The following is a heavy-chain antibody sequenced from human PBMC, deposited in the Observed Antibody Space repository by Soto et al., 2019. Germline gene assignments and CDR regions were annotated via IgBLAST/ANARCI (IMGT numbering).Heavy chain of an antibody. CDR1: GFVFRSYS. J-gene: IGHJ4*02. CDR3: ARAHVGSRWGYFDK. D-gene: IGHD6-13*01. CDR2: ISSSNNI. Sequence: EVLLVESGGGLVKPGGSLRLSCAASGFVFRSYSMSWVRQAPGKGLEWVSAISSSNNIDYADSVKGRFRISRDNAKNSLFLEMNSLRGGDTDVYYCARAHVGSRWGYFDKWGQGALVTVSS. V-gene: IGHV3-21*01.